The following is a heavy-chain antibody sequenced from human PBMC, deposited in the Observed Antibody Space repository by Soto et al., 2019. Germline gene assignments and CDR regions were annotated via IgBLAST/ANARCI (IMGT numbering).Heavy chain of an antibody. D-gene: IGHD3-16*01. Sequence: SETLSLTGTVSRGSISSGHYYSRWVRQPPGKGLEWNGYIYYSGSTYYNPSLKSRVTRPVQRCNNPFHLQLSPFTAGYTAEHYCARGGSGGVFYGYWGQGNL. CDR2: IYYSGST. J-gene: IGHJ4*02. CDR1: RGSISSGHYY. V-gene: IGHV4-30-4*01. CDR3: ARGGSGGVFYGY.